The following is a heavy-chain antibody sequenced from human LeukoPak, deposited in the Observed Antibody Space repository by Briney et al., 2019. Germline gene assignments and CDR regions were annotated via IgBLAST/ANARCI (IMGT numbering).Heavy chain of an antibody. Sequence: PGGSLRLSCAASGFSFSDYYMSWIRQAPGKGLEWVSYITNSGSTIYYADSVKGRFTVSRDNGKNSLYLQMNSLRAEDTAVYYCARATNFWTYYFDYWGQGTLVTVSS. J-gene: IGHJ4*02. CDR3: ARATNFWTYYFDY. CDR1: GFSFSDYY. CDR2: ITNSGSTI. V-gene: IGHV3-11*04. D-gene: IGHD3/OR15-3a*01.